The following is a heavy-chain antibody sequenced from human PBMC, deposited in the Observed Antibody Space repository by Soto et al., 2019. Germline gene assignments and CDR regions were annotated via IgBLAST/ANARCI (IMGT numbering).Heavy chain of an antibody. CDR1: GYTLTSYG. CDR3: ARAGMAV. CDR2: ISAYNGNT. V-gene: IGHV1-18*03. J-gene: IGHJ6*03. Sequence: EASVKVCCKASGYTLTSYGSSWVRQSPGQVLEWMGGISAYNGNTNYAQKLQGRVTLITDTSTSTAYMELRRLRSHDMAVYYCARAGMAVWSKGTTVTVSS.